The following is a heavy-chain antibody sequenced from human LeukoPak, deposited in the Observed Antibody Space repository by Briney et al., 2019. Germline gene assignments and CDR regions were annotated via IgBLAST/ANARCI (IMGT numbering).Heavy chain of an antibody. CDR3: ARSYGSGSYTWFDP. CDR2: ISAYNGNT. Sequence: ASVKVSCKASGYTFTSYGISWVRQAPGQGLEWMGWISAYNGNTNYAQKLQGRVTMTTDTSTSTAHMELRSLRSDDTAVYYCARSYGSGSYTWFDPWGQGTLVTVSS. D-gene: IGHD3-10*01. J-gene: IGHJ5*02. V-gene: IGHV1-18*01. CDR1: GYTFTSYG.